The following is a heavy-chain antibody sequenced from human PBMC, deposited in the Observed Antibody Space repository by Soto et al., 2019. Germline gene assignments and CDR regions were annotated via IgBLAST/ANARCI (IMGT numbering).Heavy chain of an antibody. D-gene: IGHD4-4*01. Sequence: PGGSLRLSCAASGLTFSSRAMSWVRQAPGKGLEWVSAISGSGGSTYYTDSVKGRFTISRDNSRNTVFMQMDSLRADDTAVYYCANLQFGYWGQGT. J-gene: IGHJ4*02. V-gene: IGHV3-23*01. CDR1: GLTFSSRA. CDR3: ANLQFGY. CDR2: ISGSGGST.